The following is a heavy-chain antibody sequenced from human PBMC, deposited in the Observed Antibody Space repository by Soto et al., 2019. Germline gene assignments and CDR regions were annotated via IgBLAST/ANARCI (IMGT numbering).Heavy chain of an antibody. D-gene: IGHD6-13*01. CDR1: GGPISTYY. CDR2: IYSSGNT. CDR3: TRGILVAAGQT. V-gene: IGHV4-59*01. Sequence: PSETLSLTCTVSGGPISTYYWSWIRQPPGKGLEWIGYIYSSGNTDYNPSLRSRVTISVDTSKNQFSLKLRSVTAADTAVYYCTRGILVAAGQTWGPGTLVTVSS. J-gene: IGHJ5*02.